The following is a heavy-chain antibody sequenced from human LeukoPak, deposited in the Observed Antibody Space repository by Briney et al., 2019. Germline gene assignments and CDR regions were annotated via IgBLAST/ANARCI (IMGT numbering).Heavy chain of an antibody. Sequence: SVKVSCKASGGTFSSYAISWVRQAPGQGLEWMGGIIPIFGTANYAQKFQGRVTITADESTSTAYMELSSLRSEDTAVYYCARSVGATPYYFDYWGQGTLVTVSS. CDR3: ARSVGATPYYFDY. V-gene: IGHV1-69*13. CDR1: GGTFSSYA. J-gene: IGHJ4*02. D-gene: IGHD1-26*01. CDR2: IIPIFGTA.